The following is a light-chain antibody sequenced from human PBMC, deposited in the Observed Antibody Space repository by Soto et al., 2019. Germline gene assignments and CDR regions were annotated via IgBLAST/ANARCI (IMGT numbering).Light chain of an antibody. J-gene: IGKJ1*01. Sequence: DIQMTQSPSTLSASVGDRVTITCRASQSISSWLAWYQQKPGKAPKLLIYKAFSLESGVPSRFSGSGSGTEFTLTISSLQPDDFATYYCQQYNSYWTFGQGTKVETK. CDR2: KAF. CDR1: QSISSW. CDR3: QQYNSYWT. V-gene: IGKV1-5*03.